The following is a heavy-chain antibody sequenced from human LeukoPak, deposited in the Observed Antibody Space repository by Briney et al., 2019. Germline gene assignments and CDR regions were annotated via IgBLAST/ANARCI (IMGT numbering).Heavy chain of an antibody. CDR3: ARPDVPYYSDRGTSFDM. D-gene: IGHD3-22*01. CDR2: IYPGDSDT. Sequence: KGGESLKISCKGSGYRFPSYWIGWVRQTPGKGLEWMGIIYPGDSDTKYSPSFQGQVTISADKSSSTAYLQLSSLKASDTAVYYCARPDVPYYSDRGTSFDMWGQGTMVTVSS. J-gene: IGHJ3*02. V-gene: IGHV5-51*01. CDR1: GYRFPSYW.